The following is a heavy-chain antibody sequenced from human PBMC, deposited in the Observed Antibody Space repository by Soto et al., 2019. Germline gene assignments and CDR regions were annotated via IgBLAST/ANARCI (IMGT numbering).Heavy chain of an antibody. CDR3: AHSPSYCSGGSCYSGFDY. V-gene: IGHV2-5*02. CDR2: IYWDDDK. Sequence: QITLKESGPTLVKPTQTLTLTCTFSGFSLSTSGVGVGWIRQPPGKALEWLALIYWDDDKRYSPSLKSRLTIPHDPLTNQVVLTTTHMDPVDTATYYCAHSPSYCSGGSCYSGFDYWGQGTLVTVSS. CDR1: GFSLSTSGVG. J-gene: IGHJ4*02. D-gene: IGHD2-15*01.